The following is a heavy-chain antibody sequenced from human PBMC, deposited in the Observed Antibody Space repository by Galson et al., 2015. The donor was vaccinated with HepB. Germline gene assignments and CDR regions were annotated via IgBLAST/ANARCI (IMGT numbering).Heavy chain of an antibody. D-gene: IGHD3-10*01. CDR2: ISAYNGNT. V-gene: IGHV1-18*01. CDR1: GYTFTSYG. CDR3: ARAVKSALLTTDY. J-gene: IGHJ4*02. Sequence: SVKVSCKASGYTFTSYGISWVRQAPGQGLEWMGWISAYNGNTNYAQKLQGRVTMTTDTSTSTAYMELRSLRSDDTAVYSSARAVKSALLTTDYGGQGTLVTVSS.